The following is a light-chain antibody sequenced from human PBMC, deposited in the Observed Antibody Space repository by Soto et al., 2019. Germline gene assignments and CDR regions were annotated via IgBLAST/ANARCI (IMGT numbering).Light chain of an antibody. J-gene: IGLJ1*01. CDR3: AACDDNLSGFYV. CDR2: RNS. Sequence: QSALTQSPSASGTPGQRVTISCSGSASTIGRNYVYWYQQLPGTAPKLLIYRNSQRPSGVPDRFSGSKSGTSASLAISGFRSEDEADYFCAACDDNLSGFYVFGDGTKVTVL. V-gene: IGLV1-47*01. CDR1: ASTIGRNY.